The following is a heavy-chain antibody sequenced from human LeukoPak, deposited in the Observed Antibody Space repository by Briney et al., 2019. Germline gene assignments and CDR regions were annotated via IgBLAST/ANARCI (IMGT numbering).Heavy chain of an antibody. CDR3: ATNYKPLVVVPGALFY. CDR1: GFIFSNYG. Sequence: GGSLRLSCAASGFIFSNYGMHWVRQAPGKGLEWVAVRWFDVSNKYYADSVTGSFTIARDNSKNTLYMQMDSLRAEGTAVYYCATNYKPLVVVPGALFYWGQGTLVTVSS. CDR2: RWFDVSNK. J-gene: IGHJ4*02. V-gene: IGHV3-33*01. D-gene: IGHD2-2*01.